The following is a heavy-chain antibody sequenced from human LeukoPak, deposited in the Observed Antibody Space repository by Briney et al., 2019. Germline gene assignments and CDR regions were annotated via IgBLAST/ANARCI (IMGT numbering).Heavy chain of an antibody. CDR3: AKEYDSRGYGANFDN. V-gene: IGHV3-30*18. CDR1: GFPFSNYG. D-gene: IGHD3-10*01. Sequence: GGSLRLSCAASGFPFSNYGMHWVRQAPGKGLEWVAVISSSGAIQYYLESVKGRFTISRDNSGNTLYLQVNSLRPEDTAVYYCAKEYDSRGYGANFDNWGQGTLVTVSS. J-gene: IGHJ4*02. CDR2: ISSSGAIQ.